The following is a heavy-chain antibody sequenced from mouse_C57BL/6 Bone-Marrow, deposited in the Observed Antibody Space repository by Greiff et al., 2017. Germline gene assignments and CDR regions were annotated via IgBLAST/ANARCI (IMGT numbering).Heavy chain of an antibody. D-gene: IGHD2-5*01. V-gene: IGHV1-81*01. J-gene: IGHJ3*01. CDR3: ARKKGSYYSNYPLAY. Sequence: VQLQQSGAELARPGASVKLSCKASGYTFTSYGISWVKQRTGQGLEWIGEIYPSTGNTYYNEKFKGKATLTADKSSSTAYMELRSLTSEDYEVYFCARKKGSYYSNYPLAYWGQGTLVTVSA. CDR2: IYPSTGNT. CDR1: GYTFTSYG.